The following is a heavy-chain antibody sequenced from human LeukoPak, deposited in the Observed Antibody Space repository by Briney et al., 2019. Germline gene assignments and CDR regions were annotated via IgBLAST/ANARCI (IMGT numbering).Heavy chain of an antibody. Sequence: GGSLRLSCAASGFSFTSNAMTWVRQAPGKGLEWVSTISGNGLSTWYADSVKGRFTISRDTSKNTLSLQMNTLRAEDTAVYYCAKTGLLDSWGQGTLVTVSS. V-gene: IGHV3-23*01. CDR2: ISGNGLST. CDR1: GFSFTSNA. D-gene: IGHD4-11*01. CDR3: AKTGLLDS. J-gene: IGHJ4*02.